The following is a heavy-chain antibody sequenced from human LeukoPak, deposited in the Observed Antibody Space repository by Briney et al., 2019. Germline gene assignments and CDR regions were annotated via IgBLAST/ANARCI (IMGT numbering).Heavy chain of an antibody. J-gene: IGHJ4*02. CDR1: GLTFSDSY. D-gene: IGHD3-3*01. Sequence: GGSLRLSCAASGLTFSDSYMSWIRQAPGKGLEWVSRINYKSKGGTADYAAPVKGRFTISRDDSKDTLYLQMNSLNTEDTAVYYCTTDHRTIYGVVFPDYWGQGTLVIVSS. CDR2: INYKSKGGTA. V-gene: IGHV3-15*01. CDR3: TTDHRTIYGVVFPDY.